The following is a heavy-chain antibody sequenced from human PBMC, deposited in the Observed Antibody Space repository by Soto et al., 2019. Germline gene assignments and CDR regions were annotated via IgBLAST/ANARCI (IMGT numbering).Heavy chain of an antibody. CDR1: GYTFSSYG. CDR3: ARDRSNHDF. V-gene: IGHV1-18*04. CDR2: ITGDNGNT. J-gene: IGHJ4*02. Sequence: ASVKVSCKASGYTFSSYGISWVRQAPGQGLEWMGWITGDNGNTNYAQKVQGRVTVTRDTSTSTVYMELRSLTFDDTAVYYCARDRSNHDFWGQGTLVTVSS. D-gene: IGHD1-26*01.